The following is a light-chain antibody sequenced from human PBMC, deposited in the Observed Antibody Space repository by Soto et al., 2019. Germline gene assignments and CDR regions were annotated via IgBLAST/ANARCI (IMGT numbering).Light chain of an antibody. CDR1: QSVSSSY. CDR3: QQYGSSPWT. CDR2: GAS. Sequence: EIVLTQSPGTLSLSPGERATLSCRASQSVSSSYLAWYQQKPGQAPRLIIYGASSRETGIPDRFSGSGSGTEFTLTISRLEPEDFAVYDCQQYGSSPWTFGQGTKVDIK. V-gene: IGKV3-20*01. J-gene: IGKJ1*01.